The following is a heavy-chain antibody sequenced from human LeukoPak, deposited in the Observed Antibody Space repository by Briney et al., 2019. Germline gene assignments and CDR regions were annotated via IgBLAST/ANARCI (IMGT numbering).Heavy chain of an antibody. D-gene: IGHD3-3*01. Sequence: GGSLRLSCAASGFTFSSYAMSWVRQAPGKGLEWVSAIGTAGDTYYPGSVKGRFTISRENAKNSLYLQMNSLRSEDTAVYYCARSTYYDFWSGYPNYYYYGMDVWGQGTTVTVSS. CDR3: ARSTYYDFWSGYPNYYYYGMDV. CDR2: IGTAGDT. CDR1: GFTFSSYA. J-gene: IGHJ6*02. V-gene: IGHV3-13*01.